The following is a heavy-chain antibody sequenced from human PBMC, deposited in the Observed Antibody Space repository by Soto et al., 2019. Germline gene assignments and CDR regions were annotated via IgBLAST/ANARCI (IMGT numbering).Heavy chain of an antibody. J-gene: IGHJ4*02. D-gene: IGHD3-10*01. CDR2: ISGSGGST. V-gene: IGHV3-23*01. CDR3: ARDVWSRASGPPDS. CDR1: GFTFSSYA. Sequence: GGSLRLSCAASGFTFSSYAMSWVRQAPGKGLEWVSAISGSGGSTYYADSVKGRFTISRDNSKNTLYLQMNSLRAEGTALYYCARDVWSRASGPPDSWGQGTLVTVSS.